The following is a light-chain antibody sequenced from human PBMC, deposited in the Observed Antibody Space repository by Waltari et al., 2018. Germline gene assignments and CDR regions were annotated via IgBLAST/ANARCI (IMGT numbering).Light chain of an antibody. Sequence: EIVMTQTPANLSVSPGESATLSCRASQSVSSNLAWYQQKSGQAPRLLMYGASISATGIPARFSGSGSGKQFTLTISSLQSEDFAGYDCQQYIHWPPYTFGQGTKLEIK. CDR3: QQYIHWPPYT. V-gene: IGKV3D-15*01. CDR2: GAS. CDR1: QSVSSN. J-gene: IGKJ2*01.